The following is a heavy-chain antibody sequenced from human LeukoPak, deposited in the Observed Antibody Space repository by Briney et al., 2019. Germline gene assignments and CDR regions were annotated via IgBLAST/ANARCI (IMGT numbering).Heavy chain of an antibody. J-gene: IGHJ6*03. CDR2: ISAYNGNK. Sequence: GASVKVSCKASGYTFTSYGISWVRQAPGQGLEWMGWISAYNGNKNYAQKLQGRVTMTTDTSTSTAYMELRSLRSDDTAVYYCARDVPIVVVPAAMAYYYYYYMDVWGKGTTVTVSS. CDR1: GYTFTSYG. D-gene: IGHD2-2*01. V-gene: IGHV1-18*01. CDR3: ARDVPIVVVPAAMAYYYYYYMDV.